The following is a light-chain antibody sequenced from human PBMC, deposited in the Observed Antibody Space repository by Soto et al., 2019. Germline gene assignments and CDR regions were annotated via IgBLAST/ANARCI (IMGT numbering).Light chain of an antibody. CDR3: QQYHTAPRT. V-gene: IGKV4-1*01. CDR2: WAS. Sequence: DIVMTQSPDFLAVSLGERATINCKSSQSLLYRSNNKNYLAWYQQKPGQPPKLLFYWASTRESGVPDRFSGSGSGTDFTLTISSLQAADVAVYYCQQYHTAPRTFGQGTKVEIK. CDR1: QSLLYRSNNKNY. J-gene: IGKJ1*01.